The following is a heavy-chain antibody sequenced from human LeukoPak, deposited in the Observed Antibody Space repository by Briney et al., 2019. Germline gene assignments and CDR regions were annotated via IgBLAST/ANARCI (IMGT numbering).Heavy chain of an antibody. V-gene: IGHV4-38-2*02. J-gene: IGHJ6*03. D-gene: IGHD6-19*01. CDR3: AREIRQQWLVRSYYYYMDV. Sequence: SETLSLTCTVSGYSISSGYYWSWIRQPPGKGLEWIEEINHSGSTNYNPSLKSRVTISVDTSKNQFSLKLSSVTAADTAVYYCAREIRQQWLVRSYYYYMDVWGKGTTVTVSS. CDR1: GYSISSGYY. CDR2: INHSGST.